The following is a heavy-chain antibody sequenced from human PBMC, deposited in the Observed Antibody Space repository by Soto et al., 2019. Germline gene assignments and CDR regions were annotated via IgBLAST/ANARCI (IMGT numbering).Heavy chain of an antibody. V-gene: IGHV4-34*01. CDR3: ARGYSNYPRYYYGMDV. J-gene: IGHJ6*02. CDR1: GGSFSGYY. D-gene: IGHD4-4*01. CDR2: INHSGST. Sequence: SETLSLTCAVYGGSFSGYYWSWIRQPPGKGLEWIGEINHSGSTNYNPSLKSRVTISVDTSKNQFSLKLSSVTAADTAVYYCARGYSNYPRYYYGMDVWGQGTTVTVSS.